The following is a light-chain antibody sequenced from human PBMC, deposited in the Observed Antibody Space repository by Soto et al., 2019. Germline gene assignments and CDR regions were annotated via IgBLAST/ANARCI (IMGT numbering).Light chain of an antibody. CDR2: DAS. J-gene: IGKJ1*01. Sequence: EIVLTQSPATLSLSPGERATLSCRASQSVSSYLAWYQQKPGQAPRLLIYDASNRATGIPARFSGSGSGTDFTLTISSQEPEDFAVYYCQQLIGGGTFGHGTKVEIK. V-gene: IGKV3-11*01. CDR3: QQLIGGGT. CDR1: QSVSSY.